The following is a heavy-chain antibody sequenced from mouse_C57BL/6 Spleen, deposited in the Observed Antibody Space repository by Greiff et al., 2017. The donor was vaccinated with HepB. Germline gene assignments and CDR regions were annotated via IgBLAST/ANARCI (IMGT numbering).Heavy chain of an antibody. V-gene: IGHV1-52*01. CDR3: AREGVTTPWYFDV. CDR2: IDPSDSET. J-gene: IGHJ1*03. Sequence: VQLQQPGAELVRPGSSVKLSYKASGYTFTSYWMHWVKQRPIQGLEWIGNIDPSDSETHYNQKFKDKATLTVDKSSSTAYMQLSSLTSEDSAVYYCAREGVTTPWYFDVWGTGTTVTVSS. CDR1: GYTFTSYW. D-gene: IGHD2-2*01.